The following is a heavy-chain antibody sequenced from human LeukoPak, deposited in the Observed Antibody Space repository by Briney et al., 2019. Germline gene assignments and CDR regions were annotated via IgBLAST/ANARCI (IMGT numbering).Heavy chain of an antibody. V-gene: IGHV4-61*01. CDR1: GDSISSGSYY. CDR3: ARGSRELYYFDY. CDR2: IYYSGST. D-gene: IGHD1-7*01. Sequence: SETLSLTCTVSGDSISSGSYYWSWIRQPPGKGLEWIGYIYYSGSTKYNPSLKSRVTISVDASKTQFSLKLNSVTAADTAVYYCARGSRELYYFDYWGQGTLVTVSS. J-gene: IGHJ4*02.